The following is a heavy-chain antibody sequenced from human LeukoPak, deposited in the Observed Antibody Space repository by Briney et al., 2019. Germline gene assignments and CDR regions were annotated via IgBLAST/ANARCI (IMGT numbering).Heavy chain of an antibody. J-gene: IGHJ5*02. V-gene: IGHV1-69*05. CDR3: ATRGVPSGYKWFDP. Sequence: GASVKVSCKASGGILRNYALNWVRQAPGQGLEWMGEIIPIFGTATYAQNFQGRVTITTDESTSTAYMELRSLRSEDTAGFYCATRGVPSGYKWFDPWGQGTLVSVSS. CDR1: GGILRNYA. CDR2: IIPIFGTA.